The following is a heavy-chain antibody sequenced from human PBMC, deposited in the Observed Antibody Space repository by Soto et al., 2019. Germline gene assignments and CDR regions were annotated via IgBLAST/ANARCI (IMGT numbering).Heavy chain of an antibody. D-gene: IGHD2-2*02. Sequence: EVQLVESGGGLVQPGGSLRLSCAASGFTVSSNYMSWVRQAPGKGLEWVSVIYSGGSTYYADSVKGRFTISRHNSKNMLYLQMNSLRAEDTAVYYCARTGWGYCSSTSCYKGYYYYMDVWGKGTTVTVSS. CDR3: ARTGWGYCSSTSCYKGYYYYMDV. CDR2: IYSGGST. CDR1: GFTVSSNY. V-gene: IGHV3-53*04. J-gene: IGHJ6*03.